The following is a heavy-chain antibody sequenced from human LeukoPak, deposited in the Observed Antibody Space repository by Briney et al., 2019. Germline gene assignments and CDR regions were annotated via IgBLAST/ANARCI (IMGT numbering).Heavy chain of an antibody. J-gene: IGHJ4*02. CDR1: GFTFSSYA. CDR3: AKAWDQLLNPTSFDY. D-gene: IGHD1-26*01. Sequence: PGGSLRLSCAASGFTFSSYAMSWVRQAPGKGLEWVSANSGSGGSTYYADSVKGRFTISRDNSKNTLYLQMNSLRAEDTAVYYCAKAWDQLLNPTSFDYWGQGTLVTVSS. V-gene: IGHV3-23*01. CDR2: NSGSGGST.